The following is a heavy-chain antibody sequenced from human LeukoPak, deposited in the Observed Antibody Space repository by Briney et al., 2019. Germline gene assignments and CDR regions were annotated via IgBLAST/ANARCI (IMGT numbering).Heavy chain of an antibody. CDR1: GFSFGDYY. D-gene: IGHD5-12*01. CDR2: ININSYTI. Sequence: GGSLRLSCEASGFSFGDYYMTWIRQAQGKGLEWISNININSYTIYYADSVKGRFTISRDNAKRSLYLQMDRLRAEDTAVYYCARDRRSPHSAYDWG. J-gene: IGHJ6*01. CDR3: ARDRRSPHSAYD. V-gene: IGHV3-11*01.